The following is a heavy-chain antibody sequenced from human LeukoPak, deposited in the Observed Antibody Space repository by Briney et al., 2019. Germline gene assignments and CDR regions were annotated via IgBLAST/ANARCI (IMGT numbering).Heavy chain of an antibody. CDR2: IWYDGSNQ. CDR1: GFTFSSYG. J-gene: IGHJ6*03. CDR3: AKDGYNGRQYYYYYMDV. V-gene: IGHV3-33*06. Sequence: GSLSLSCAASGFTFSSYGMYWVRQAPGKGLEWVAVIWYDGSNQYYADSVKGRFTISKDNSKNTLYLQMNSLRAEDTAVYYCAKDGYNGRQYYYYYMDVWGKGTTVTVSS. D-gene: IGHD1-26*01.